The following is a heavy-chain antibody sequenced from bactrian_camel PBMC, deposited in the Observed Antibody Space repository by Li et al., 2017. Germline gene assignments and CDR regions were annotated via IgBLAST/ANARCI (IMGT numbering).Heavy chain of an antibody. V-gene: IGHV3-3*01. D-gene: IGHD1*01. CDR2: IRASGAPR. J-gene: IGHJ4*01. CDR1: GYTYNRNC. CDR3: AASLLPSRECTLTESKYAY. Sequence: QLVESGGGSVQAGGSLRLSCAASGYTYNRNCMGWFRQSPGKEREEVAEIRASGAPRYLVDSVKGRSAISQDQGVNTVFLQMNSLKPEDTALYYCAASLLPSRECTLTESKYAYWGQGTQVTVS.